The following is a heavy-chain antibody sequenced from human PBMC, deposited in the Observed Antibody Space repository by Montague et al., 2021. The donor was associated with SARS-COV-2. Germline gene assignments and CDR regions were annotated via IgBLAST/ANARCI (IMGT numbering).Heavy chain of an antibody. J-gene: IGHJ5*02. Sequence: SETLSLTCSVSGGSVSSYYLNWIRQTPGKGLEWIGNIYYSGSTNYNPSLKSRVTISVDTSKNQFSLKLSSVTAADTAVYYCARDRPPYYYDNSGHFLHGWFDPWGQGTLVTV. CDR1: GGSVSSYY. CDR3: ARDRPPYYYDNSGHFLHGWFDP. V-gene: IGHV4-59*02. CDR2: IYYSGST. D-gene: IGHD3-22*01.